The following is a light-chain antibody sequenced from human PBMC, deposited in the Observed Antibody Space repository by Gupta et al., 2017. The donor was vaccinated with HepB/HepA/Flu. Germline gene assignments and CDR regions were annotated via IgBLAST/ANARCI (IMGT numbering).Light chain of an antibody. CDR2: GAS. J-gene: IGKJ3*01. CDR1: QSVSSSY. Sequence: EIVLTQSPGTLSLSPGERATLSCRASQSVSSSYLAWYQQKPGQAPRLLIYGASSRATGIPDRFSGSGSGTEFTLTISRLEPEDFAVYYCQQEGSSPLTFGHGTKVDIK. V-gene: IGKV3-20*01. CDR3: QQEGSSPLT.